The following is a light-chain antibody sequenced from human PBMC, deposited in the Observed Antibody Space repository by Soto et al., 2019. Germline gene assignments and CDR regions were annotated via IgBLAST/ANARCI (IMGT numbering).Light chain of an antibody. CDR3: QQTYSSPPT. Sequence: DIQMTQSPSSLSASVGDRVTITCRASQSIITYLNWYQQKPGKAPKVLIYTASSLQSGVPSRFSGSGSGTDLTLTISSLQPEDFATYYCQQTYSSPPTFGGGTKVEIK. V-gene: IGKV1-39*01. CDR1: QSIITY. CDR2: TAS. J-gene: IGKJ4*01.